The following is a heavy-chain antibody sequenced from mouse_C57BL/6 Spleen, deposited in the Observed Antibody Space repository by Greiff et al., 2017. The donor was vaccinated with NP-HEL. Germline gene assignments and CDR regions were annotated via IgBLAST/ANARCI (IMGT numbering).Heavy chain of an antibody. CDR2: IWRGGGT. CDR1: GFSLTSYG. J-gene: IGHJ3*01. V-gene: IGHV2-5*01. Sequence: VQLKESGPGLVQPSQSLSIPCTVSGFSLTSYGVNWVRQSPGKGLAWLGVIWRGGGTDYNAAFMSRLSITKDNSKSQVFFKMNSLQADDTAIYYGAKSYGYDAAWFAYWGQGTLVTVSA. CDR3: AKSYGYDAAWFAY. D-gene: IGHD2-2*01.